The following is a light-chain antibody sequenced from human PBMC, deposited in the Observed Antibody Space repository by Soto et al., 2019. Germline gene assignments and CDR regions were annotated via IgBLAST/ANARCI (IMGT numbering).Light chain of an antibody. CDR1: SSDVGNYDL. V-gene: IGLV2-23*02. Sequence: QSALTQPASVSGSPGQSITISCTGTSSDVGNYDLVSWYLQHPGKAPKLMIYEVSKRPSGVSDRFSGSKSGNTASLTISGLQAEDEADYYCCSYADSTTFVVFGGGTKLTVL. CDR3: CSYADSTTFVV. J-gene: IGLJ2*01. CDR2: EVS.